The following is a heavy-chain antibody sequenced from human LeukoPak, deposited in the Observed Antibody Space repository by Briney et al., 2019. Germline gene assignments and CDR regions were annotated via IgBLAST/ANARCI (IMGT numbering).Heavy chain of an antibody. V-gene: IGHV3-30-3*01. J-gene: IGHJ4*02. Sequence: GGSLRLSCAASGFTFSSYAMHWVRQAPGKGLEWVAVISYDGSNKYYADSVKGRFTISRDNAKNSLYLQMNSLRAEDTAVYYCASGYSGYSYDLDYWGQGTLVTVSS. CDR3: ASGYSGYSYDLDY. CDR2: ISYDGSNK. CDR1: GFTFSSYA. D-gene: IGHD5-18*01.